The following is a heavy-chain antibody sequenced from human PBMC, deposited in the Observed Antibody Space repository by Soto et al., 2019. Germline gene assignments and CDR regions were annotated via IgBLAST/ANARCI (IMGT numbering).Heavy chain of an antibody. V-gene: IGHV1-2*04. J-gene: IGHJ3*02. CDR3: ARSATGTMNAFDI. Sequence: GASVKFSCKASGYTFTGYYMHWVRQAPGQGLEWMGWINPNSGGTNYAQKFQGWVTMTRDTSISTAYMELSRLRSDDTAVYYCARSATGTMNAFDIWGQGTMVTVSS. D-gene: IGHD1-7*01. CDR1: GYTFTGYY. CDR2: INPNSGGT.